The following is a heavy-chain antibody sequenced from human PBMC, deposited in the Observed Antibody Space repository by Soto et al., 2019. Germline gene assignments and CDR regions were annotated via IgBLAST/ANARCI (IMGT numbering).Heavy chain of an antibody. CDR2: IYYSGST. V-gene: IGHV4-39*01. Sequence: ASETLSLTCTVSGGSISSSSYYWGWIRQPPGKGLEWIGSIYYSGSTYYNPSLKSRVTISVDTSKNQFSLKLSSVTAADTAVYYCARHVTDYYDSSGYQIGFDYWGQGTLVTVSS. D-gene: IGHD3-22*01. J-gene: IGHJ4*02. CDR3: ARHVTDYYDSSGYQIGFDY. CDR1: GGSISSSSYY.